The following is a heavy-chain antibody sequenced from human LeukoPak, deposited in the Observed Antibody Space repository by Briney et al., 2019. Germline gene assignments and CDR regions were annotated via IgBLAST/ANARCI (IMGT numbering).Heavy chain of an antibody. J-gene: IGHJ4*02. CDR2: IKQDGSEK. V-gene: IGHV3-7*01. D-gene: IGHD1-26*01. CDR1: GFTFSSYW. CDR3: ARGRVGATVWFDY. Sequence: GGSLRLSCAASGFTFSSYWMSWVRQAPGKGLEWVANIKQDGSEKYYVDSVKGRFTISRDNAKNSLYLQMNSLRAEDTAVYYCARGRVGATVWFDYWGQGTLVTVSS.